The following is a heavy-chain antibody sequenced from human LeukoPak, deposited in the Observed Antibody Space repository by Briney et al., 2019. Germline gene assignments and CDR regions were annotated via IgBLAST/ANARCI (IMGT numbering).Heavy chain of an antibody. CDR1: GGSISSGGYY. J-gene: IGHJ4*02. D-gene: IGHD3-16*02. Sequence: SETLSLTCTVSGGSISSGGYYWSWIRQHPGKGLEWIGYIYYSGSTYCNPSLKSRVTISVDTSKNQFSLKLSSVTAADTAVYYCARGARVWGSYRSNYFDYWGQGTLVTVSS. V-gene: IGHV4-31*03. CDR2: IYYSGST. CDR3: ARGARVWGSYRSNYFDY.